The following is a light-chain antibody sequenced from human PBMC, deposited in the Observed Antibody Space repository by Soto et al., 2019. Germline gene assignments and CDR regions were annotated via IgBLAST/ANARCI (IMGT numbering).Light chain of an antibody. J-gene: IGKJ1*01. V-gene: IGKV3-20*01. CDR3: QQYGSSPWT. Sequence: EIVLTQSPATLSVSPGERATLSCRASQSVSRNLVWYQQKLGQAPRLLIYGASSRASGIPARFSGSGSGTDFTLTISRLEPEDFAVYYCQQYGSSPWTFGQGTKVDIK. CDR1: QSVSRN. CDR2: GAS.